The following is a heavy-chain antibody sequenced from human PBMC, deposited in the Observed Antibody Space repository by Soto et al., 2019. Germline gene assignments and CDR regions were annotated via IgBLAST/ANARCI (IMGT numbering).Heavy chain of an antibody. D-gene: IGHD3-3*01. CDR1: GYTFTSYG. CDR2: ISAYNGNT. J-gene: IGHJ4*02. V-gene: IGHV1-18*01. CDR3: ARVTIFGVVPLFDY. Sequence: GASVKVSCKASGYTFTSYGISWVRQAPGQGLEWMGWISAYNGNTNYAQKLQGRVTMTTDTSASTAYMELRSLRSDDTAVYYCARVTIFGVVPLFDYWGQGTLVTVSS.